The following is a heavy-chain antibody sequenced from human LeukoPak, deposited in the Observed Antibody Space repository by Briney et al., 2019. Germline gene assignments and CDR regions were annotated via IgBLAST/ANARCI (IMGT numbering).Heavy chain of an antibody. CDR1: GFTFSSSE. Sequence: GGSLRLSCAASGFTFSSSEMNWVRQAPGKGLEWVSYISSSAGTRYYADSVKGRFTISRDNAKNSLYLQMNSLTAKDTAVYYCARGDGYTTTWYLDYWGQGTLVTVSS. D-gene: IGHD6-13*01. CDR3: ARGDGYTTTWYLDY. V-gene: IGHV3-48*03. J-gene: IGHJ4*02. CDR2: ISSSAGTR.